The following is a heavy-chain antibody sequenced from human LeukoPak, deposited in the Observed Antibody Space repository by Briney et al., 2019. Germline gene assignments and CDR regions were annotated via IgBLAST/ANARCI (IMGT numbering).Heavy chain of an antibody. CDR3: ARDRNYYGSGSYRHFDY. V-gene: IGHV1-69*13. J-gene: IGHJ4*02. CDR1: GGTFSSYA. CDR2: IIPIFGTA. Sequence: SVKVSCKASGGTFSSYAISWVRQAPGQGLEWMGGIIPIFGTANYAQKFQGRVTITADESTSTAYMELSSLRSEDTAVYYRARDRNYYGSGSYRHFDYWGQGTLVTVSS. D-gene: IGHD3-10*01.